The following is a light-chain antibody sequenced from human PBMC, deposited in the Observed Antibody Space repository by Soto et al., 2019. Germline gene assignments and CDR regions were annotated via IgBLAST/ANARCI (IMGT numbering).Light chain of an antibody. V-gene: IGLV2-14*01. CDR2: DVS. CDR1: SSDVGGYNY. CDR3: SSYTSSSTYV. J-gene: IGLJ1*01. Sequence: QSVLTQPASVSGSPGQSITISCTGTSSDVGGYNYVSWYQQHPGKAPKLMIYDVSNRPSGVSNRFSGSKSGXTASLTISGLQAEDEADYYCSSYTSSSTYVFGTGTKLTVL.